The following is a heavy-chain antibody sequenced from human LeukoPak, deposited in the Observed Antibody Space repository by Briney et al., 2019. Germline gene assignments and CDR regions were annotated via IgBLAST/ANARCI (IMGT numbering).Heavy chain of an antibody. CDR2: IIPILGIA. Sequence: GASVKVSCKASGGTFSSYAISWVRQAPGQGLEWMGRIIPILGIANYAQKFQGRVTITADKSTSTAYMELSSLRSEDTAVYYCARHYYGGIYSGYRTALDYWGQGTLVTVSS. CDR3: ARHYYGGIYSGYRTALDY. V-gene: IGHV1-69*04. J-gene: IGHJ4*02. CDR1: GGTFSSYA. D-gene: IGHD5-12*01.